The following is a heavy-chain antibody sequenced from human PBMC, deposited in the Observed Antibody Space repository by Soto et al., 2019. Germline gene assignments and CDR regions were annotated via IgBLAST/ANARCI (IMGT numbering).Heavy chain of an antibody. J-gene: IGHJ4*02. CDR3: ARVRGGSGWYHPFTLDY. V-gene: IGHV4-4*02. CDR1: GGSISSSNW. CDR2: IYHSGST. D-gene: IGHD6-19*01. Sequence: SETLSLTCAVSGGSISSSNWWSWVRQPPGKGLEWIGEIYHSGSTNYNPSLKSRVTISVDKSKNQFSLKLSSVTAADTAVYYCARVRGGSGWYHPFTLDYWGQGTLVTVSS.